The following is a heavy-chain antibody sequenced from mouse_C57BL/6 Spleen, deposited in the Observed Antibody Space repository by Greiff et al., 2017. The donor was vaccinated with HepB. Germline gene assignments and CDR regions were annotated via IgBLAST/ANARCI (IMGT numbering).Heavy chain of an antibody. CDR2: IDPSDSYT. D-gene: IGHD1-1*01. CDR3: ARCYYYGGDYYAMDY. Sequence: QVQLKESGAELVMPGASVKLSCKASGYTFTSYWMHWVKQRPGQGLEWIGEIDPSDSYTNYNQKFKGKSTLTVDKSSSTAYMQLSSLTSEDSAVYYCARCYYYGGDYYAMDYWGQGTSVTVSS. J-gene: IGHJ4*01. CDR1: GYTFTSYW. V-gene: IGHV1-69*01.